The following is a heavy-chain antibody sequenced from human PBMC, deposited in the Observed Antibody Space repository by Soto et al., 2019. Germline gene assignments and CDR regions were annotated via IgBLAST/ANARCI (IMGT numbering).Heavy chain of an antibody. Sequence: PGGSLRLSCASSVFTFSSYGMHCVRHSPGKWLEWVAVIWYDGSNKYYADSVKGRFTISRDNSKNTLYLQMNSLRAEDTAVYYCARDMFDGAIFGVVMASVDIRGQGKRVTVSS. V-gene: IGHV3-33*01. J-gene: IGHJ3*02. CDR1: VFTFSSYG. CDR3: ARDMFDGAIFGVVMASVDI. D-gene: IGHD3-3*01. CDR2: IWYDGSNK.